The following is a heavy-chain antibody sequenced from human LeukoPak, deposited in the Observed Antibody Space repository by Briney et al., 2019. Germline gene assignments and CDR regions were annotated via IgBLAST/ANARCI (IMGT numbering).Heavy chain of an antibody. V-gene: IGHV4-59*01. CDR3: AKDYKALLWFGASAFDI. D-gene: IGHD3-10*01. Sequence: SETLSLTCTVSGGSLNDYYWSWIRQPPGKGLEWIGNIYYNGSTNYNPSLKSRVTISVDTSKNQFSLKLSSVTAADTALYYCAKDYKALLWFGASAFDIWGQGTMVTVSS. CDR1: GGSLNDYY. CDR2: IYYNGST. J-gene: IGHJ3*02.